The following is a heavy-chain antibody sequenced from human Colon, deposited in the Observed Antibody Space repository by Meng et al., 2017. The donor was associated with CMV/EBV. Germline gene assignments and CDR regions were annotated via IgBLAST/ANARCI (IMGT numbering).Heavy chain of an antibody. J-gene: IGHJ4*02. Sequence: GESLKISCAASGFTFSDYYMSWIRQAPGKGLEWVAVISYDGSNKYYADSVKGRFTISRDNSKNTLYLQMNSLRAEDTAVYYCARDSSCSSTSCYLGVFDYWGQGTLVTVSS. CDR2: ISYDGSNK. D-gene: IGHD2-2*01. V-gene: IGHV3-30*03. CDR3: ARDSSCSSTSCYLGVFDY. CDR1: GFTFSDYY.